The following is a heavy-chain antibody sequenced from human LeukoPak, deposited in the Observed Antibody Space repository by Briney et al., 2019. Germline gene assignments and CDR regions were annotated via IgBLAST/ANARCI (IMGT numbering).Heavy chain of an antibody. D-gene: IGHD2-8*01. V-gene: IGHV3-21*01. CDR3: ARDLGGVWDY. CDR2: ISSSSSYI. Sequence: PGGSPRLSCAASGFTFSSYSMNWVRQAPGKGLEWVSSISSSSSYIYYADSVKGRFTISRGNAKNSLYLQMNSLRAEDTAVYYCARDLGGVWDYWGQGTLVTVSS. CDR1: GFTFSSYS. J-gene: IGHJ4*02.